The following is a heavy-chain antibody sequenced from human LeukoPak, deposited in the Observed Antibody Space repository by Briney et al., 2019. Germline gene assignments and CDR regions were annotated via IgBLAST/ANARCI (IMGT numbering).Heavy chain of an antibody. Sequence: PGGSLRLSCTASGFTFDDYTMSWFRQAPGKGLEWVGFVRGETSGGTTEYAASVKGRFTISRDDSKSIAYLQMNSLKTDDTAFYYCAREYHPGYGVPNFHNWGRGTLVTVSS. CDR1: GFTFDDYT. V-gene: IGHV3-49*03. CDR3: AREYHPGYGVPNFHN. CDR2: VRGETSGGTT. J-gene: IGHJ4*02. D-gene: IGHD4-17*01.